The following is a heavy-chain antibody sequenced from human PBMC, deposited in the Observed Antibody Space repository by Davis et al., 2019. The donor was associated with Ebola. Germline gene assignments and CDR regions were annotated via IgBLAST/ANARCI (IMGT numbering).Heavy chain of an antibody. V-gene: IGHV3-30*09. CDR3: ARGREDYLDY. CDR2: ISSDGRNK. CDR1: GFTLSIYT. D-gene: IGHD1-26*01. Sequence: GESLKISCAASGFTLSIYTMHWVRQAPGKGLEWVAAISSDGRNKHYADSVRGRVVISRDTSKDTLYLPMGGLRAEDTAVYYCARGREDYLDYWGQGTLVTVSS. J-gene: IGHJ4*02.